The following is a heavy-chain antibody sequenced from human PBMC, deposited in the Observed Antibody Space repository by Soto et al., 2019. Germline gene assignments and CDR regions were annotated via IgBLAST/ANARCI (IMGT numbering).Heavy chain of an antibody. V-gene: IGHV1-18*01. CDR2: ISAYNGNT. CDR3: AREPLVRCSGGSCYS. Sequence: ASVKVSCKASGYTFTSYGISWVRQAPGQGLEWMGWISAYNGNTNYAQKLQGRVTMTTDTSTSTAYMELRSLRSDDTAVYYCAREPLVRCSGGSCYSWGQGTLVTVSS. J-gene: IGHJ5*02. D-gene: IGHD2-15*01. CDR1: GYTFTSYG.